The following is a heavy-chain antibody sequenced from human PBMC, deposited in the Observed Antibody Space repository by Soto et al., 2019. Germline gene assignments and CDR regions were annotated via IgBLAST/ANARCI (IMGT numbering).Heavy chain of an antibody. V-gene: IGHV3-30*18. CDR1: GFTFSSYG. CDR3: AKTSGSYWNAFDI. Sequence: GGSLRLSCAASGFTFSSYGMHWVRQAPGKGLEWVAVISYDGSNKYYADSVKGRFTISRDNSKNTLYLQMNSLRAEDTAVYYCAKTSGSYWNAFDIWGQGTMVTVSS. J-gene: IGHJ3*02. D-gene: IGHD3-10*01. CDR2: ISYDGSNK.